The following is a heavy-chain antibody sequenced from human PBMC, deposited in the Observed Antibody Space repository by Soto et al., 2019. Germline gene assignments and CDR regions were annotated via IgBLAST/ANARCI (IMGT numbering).Heavy chain of an antibody. Sequence: GGSLRLSCAASGFTFSSYAMSWVRQAPGKGLEWVSAISGSGGSTYYADSVKGRFTISRDNSKNTLYLQMNSLRAEDTAVYYCAKGTIVVVPAAVGGMSAFDIWGQGTMVTVSS. V-gene: IGHV3-23*01. CDR3: AKGTIVVVPAAVGGMSAFDI. D-gene: IGHD2-2*01. CDR2: ISGSGGST. J-gene: IGHJ3*02. CDR1: GFTFSSYA.